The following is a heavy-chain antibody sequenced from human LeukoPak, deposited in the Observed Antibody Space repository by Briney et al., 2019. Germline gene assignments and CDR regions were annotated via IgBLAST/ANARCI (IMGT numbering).Heavy chain of an antibody. J-gene: IGHJ4*02. Sequence: SETLSLTCAVYDGSFSDYYWSWIRQHPGKGLEWIGYIYYSGSTYYNPSLKSRVTISIDTSKNQFSLKLSSVTAADTAVYYCARDRGYGSGSYYYDYWGQGTLVTVSS. CDR2: IYYSGST. D-gene: IGHD3-10*01. V-gene: IGHV4-31*11. CDR1: DGSFSDYY. CDR3: ARDRGYGSGSYYYDY.